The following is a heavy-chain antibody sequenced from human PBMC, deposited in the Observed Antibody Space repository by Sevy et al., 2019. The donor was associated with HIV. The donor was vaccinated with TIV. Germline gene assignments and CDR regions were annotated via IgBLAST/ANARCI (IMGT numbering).Heavy chain of an antibody. D-gene: IGHD3-16*01. V-gene: IGHV3-7*01. J-gene: IGHJ3*02. CDR3: ARAGGWGNINHSNQILDI. Sequence: GGSLRLSCAASEFIFTGYWMNWVRQAPGKGLEWVANIDQDGSDKRYVDSVRGRFTISRDNANNFLYLQMSSLRADDTAVSYCARAGGWGNINHSNQILDIWGHGTKVTVSS. CDR1: EFIFTGYW. CDR2: IDQDGSDK.